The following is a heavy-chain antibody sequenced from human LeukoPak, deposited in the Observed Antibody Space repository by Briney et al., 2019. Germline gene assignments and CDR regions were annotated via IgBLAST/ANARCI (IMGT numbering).Heavy chain of an antibody. Sequence: GGSLRLSCAASGFTVGSNYMSWVRQAPGKGLEWVSVLYSGGSTYYADSVKGRFAISRHNSKNTLYLQMNSLRAEDTAVYYCASTVGSYLLFDYWGQGTLVTVSS. D-gene: IGHD1-26*01. CDR2: LYSGGST. CDR3: ASTVGSYLLFDY. CDR1: GFTVGSNY. J-gene: IGHJ4*02. V-gene: IGHV3-53*04.